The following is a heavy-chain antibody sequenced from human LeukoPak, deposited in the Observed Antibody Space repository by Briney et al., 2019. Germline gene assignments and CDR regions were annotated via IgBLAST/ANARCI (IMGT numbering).Heavy chain of an antibody. CDR3: ATEFWYRFDH. Sequence: GGSLRLSCATSEFPFNYYFMAWVRQAPGKGLEWLATVNKDGSGREYIDSVRGRFTISRDNAKNSIHLQMSSLSADDTAVYFCATEFWYRFDHWGQGTLVTVSS. D-gene: IGHD6-13*01. CDR2: VNKDGSGR. J-gene: IGHJ4*02. V-gene: IGHV3-7*01. CDR1: EFPFNYYF.